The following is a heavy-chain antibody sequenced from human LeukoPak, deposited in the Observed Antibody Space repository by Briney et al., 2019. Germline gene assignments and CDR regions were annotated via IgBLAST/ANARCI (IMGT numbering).Heavy chain of an antibody. Sequence: PGGSLRLSCAASGFTFSSYWMHWVRHAPEKGLVWVSRINSDGSSTSYADSVKGRFTISRDNAKNTLYLQMNSLRAEDTAVYYCARAPDLTYCGGDCYSGFDYWGQGTLVTVSS. CDR2: INSDGSST. CDR1: GFTFSSYW. CDR3: ARAPDLTYCGGDCYSGFDY. J-gene: IGHJ4*02. D-gene: IGHD2-21*02. V-gene: IGHV3-74*01.